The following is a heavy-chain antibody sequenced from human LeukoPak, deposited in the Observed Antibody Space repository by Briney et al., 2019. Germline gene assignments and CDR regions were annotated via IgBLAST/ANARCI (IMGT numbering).Heavy chain of an antibody. V-gene: IGHV1-58*01. Sequence: SVKVSCMASGFTFTSSAVQWVRQARGQRLEWIGWIVVGSGDTNSAQKFQERVTITRDMSTRTAYMELSSLRSEDTAVYYCGADSMPRGVFSYAFDIWGQGTMVTVSS. CDR1: GFTFTSSA. J-gene: IGHJ3*02. D-gene: IGHD3-10*01. CDR2: IVVGSGDT. CDR3: GADSMPRGVFSYAFDI.